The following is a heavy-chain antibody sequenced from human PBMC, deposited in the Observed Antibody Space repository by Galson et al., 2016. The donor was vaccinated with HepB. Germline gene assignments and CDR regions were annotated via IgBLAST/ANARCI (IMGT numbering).Heavy chain of an antibody. V-gene: IGHV4-59*01. CDR3: AGSSGTSAGDLQH. D-gene: IGHD2-21*01. J-gene: IGHJ1*01. CDR2: IYYTGST. CDR1: GGSISTYY. Sequence: ETLSLTCTVSGGSISTYYWSWVRQPPGKGLEWIGYIYYTGSTNYNPSLKSRVTISVDTSKNQFSLTLNSVTAADTAVYYCAGSSGTSAGDLQHWGQGTLASVSS.